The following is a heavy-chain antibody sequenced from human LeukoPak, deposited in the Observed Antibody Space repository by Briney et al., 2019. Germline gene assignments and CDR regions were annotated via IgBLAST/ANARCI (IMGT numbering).Heavy chain of an antibody. D-gene: IGHD6-19*01. CDR2: IYWNDDK. Sequence: SGPTLVNPTETLTLTCTFSGFSLSTNGVGVGWIRQPPGKALEWLALIYWNDDKRYSPSLKSRLTITNDTSKNQVVLTMTNTDPVDTATYYCAHTGSWSQVYFDYWGQGTLVTVSS. V-gene: IGHV2-5*01. J-gene: IGHJ4*02. CDR1: GFSLSTNGVG. CDR3: AHTGSWSQVYFDY.